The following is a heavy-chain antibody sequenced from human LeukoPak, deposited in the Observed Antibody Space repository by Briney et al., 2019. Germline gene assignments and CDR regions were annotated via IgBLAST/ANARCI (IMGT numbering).Heavy chain of an antibody. Sequence: PGGSLILSCAASGFTFSNYAMHWVRQAPGKGLEWMAIISYDGSNKDCADSVKGRFTISRDNSKNTLYLQVNGLRTEDTAVYYCARRMGATPVGNAFDIWGQGTMVTVSS. CDR1: GFTFSNYA. CDR2: ISYDGSNK. CDR3: ARRMGATPVGNAFDI. V-gene: IGHV3-30-3*01. J-gene: IGHJ3*02. D-gene: IGHD1-26*01.